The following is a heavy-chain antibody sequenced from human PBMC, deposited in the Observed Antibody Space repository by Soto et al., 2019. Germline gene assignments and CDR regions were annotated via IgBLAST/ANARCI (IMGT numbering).Heavy chain of an antibody. CDR3: TTEEGDYYDSSGYYQH. V-gene: IGHV3-15*07. Sequence: EVQLVESGGGLVKPGGSLRLSCAASGFTFSNSWMNWVRQAPGKGLEWVGRIKSKADGGKTDYAAPVKGRFTISRDDSKNTLYLQMNSLKTEDTAVYYCTTEEGDYYDSSGYYQHWGQGTLVTVSS. D-gene: IGHD3-22*01. CDR2: IKSKADGGKT. CDR1: GFTFSNSW. J-gene: IGHJ1*01.